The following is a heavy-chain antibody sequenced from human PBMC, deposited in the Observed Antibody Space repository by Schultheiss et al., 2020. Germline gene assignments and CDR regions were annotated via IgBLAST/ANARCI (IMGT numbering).Heavy chain of an antibody. CDR1: GYTFTSYD. D-gene: IGHD4-17*01. CDR2: MNPNSGNT. J-gene: IGHJ6*03. Sequence: ASVKVSCKASGYTFTSYDINRVRQATGQGLEWMGWMNPNSGNTGYAQKFQGRVTMTRNTSISTAYMELSSLRSEDTAVYYCAREYGDWDQGDYYYYMDVWGKGTTVTVSS. CDR3: AREYGDWDQGDYYYYMDV. V-gene: IGHV1-8*01.